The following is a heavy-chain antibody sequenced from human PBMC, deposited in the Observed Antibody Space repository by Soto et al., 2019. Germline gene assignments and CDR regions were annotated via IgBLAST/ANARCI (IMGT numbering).Heavy chain of an antibody. J-gene: IGHJ6*02. CDR2: IWNDGNGY. Sequence: QVQLVESGGGVVQPGRSLRLSCAASGFTFKNYGMHGVRQAPGKGLEWVAVIWNDGNGYYYANSVKGRFTIYRDNSKNTLYLQMSSLRAEDTAVYYCARRQISPPTRGAASARGGMDVWGQGTTVTVSS. D-gene: IGHD6-13*01. CDR3: ARRQISPPTRGAASARGGMDV. V-gene: IGHV3-33*01. CDR1: GFTFKNYG.